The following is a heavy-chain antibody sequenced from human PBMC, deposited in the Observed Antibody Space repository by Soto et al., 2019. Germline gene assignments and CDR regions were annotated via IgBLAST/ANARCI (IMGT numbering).Heavy chain of an antibody. Sequence: PGGSLRLSCAASGFTFSSYGMHWVRQAPGKGLEWVAVIWYDGSNKYYADSVKGRFTISRDNSKNTLYLQMNSLRAEDTAVYYCAREGVDKYSSGWYYFDYWGQGTLVTVSS. CDR2: IWYDGSNK. CDR1: GFTFSSYG. D-gene: IGHD6-19*01. J-gene: IGHJ4*02. CDR3: AREGVDKYSSGWYYFDY. V-gene: IGHV3-33*01.